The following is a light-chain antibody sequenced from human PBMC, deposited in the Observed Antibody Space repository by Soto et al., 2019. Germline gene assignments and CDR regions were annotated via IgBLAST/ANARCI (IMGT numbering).Light chain of an antibody. Sequence: EIVMTQSPATLSVSPGETATLSCRASQSVSSNLAWYQQKPGQAPTLLIYGASTRATGIPARFRGSGSGTEFTLTISLLQTGDFAVYYCQQYNNWPRTFGQGTKVEIK. CDR1: QSVSSN. CDR3: QQYNNWPRT. CDR2: GAS. V-gene: IGKV3-15*01. J-gene: IGKJ1*01.